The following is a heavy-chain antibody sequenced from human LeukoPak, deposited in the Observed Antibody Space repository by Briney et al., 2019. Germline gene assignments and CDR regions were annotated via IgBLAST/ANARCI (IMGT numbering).Heavy chain of an antibody. D-gene: IGHD1-26*01. Sequence: GGSLRLSCAASGFTFSSYVMSWVRQAPGKGLEWVSAISGSGGNTYYADSVKGRFTISRDNSKNTLYLQMNSLRADDTAVYYCAKAGSGTPSIGRWFDPWGQGTLVTVSS. CDR2: ISGSGGNT. V-gene: IGHV3-23*01. CDR1: GFTFSSYV. J-gene: IGHJ5*02. CDR3: AKAGSGTPSIGRWFDP.